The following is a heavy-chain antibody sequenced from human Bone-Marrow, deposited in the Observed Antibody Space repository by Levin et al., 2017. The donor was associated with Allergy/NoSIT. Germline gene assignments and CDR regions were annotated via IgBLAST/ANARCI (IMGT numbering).Heavy chain of an antibody. D-gene: IGHD5-12*01. CDR2: MYPNSDNA. CDR1: GYTFTSFD. V-gene: IGHV1-8*01. J-gene: IGHJ4*02. CDR3: ARGELGSGYLFDY. Sequence: GESLKISCRTSGYTFTSFDINWVRQATGQGLEWMGWMYPNSDNAGYAQKFQGRVTMTRNTSISTAYMELSSLRSEDTAIYYCARGELGSGYLFDYWGQGTLVTVSS.